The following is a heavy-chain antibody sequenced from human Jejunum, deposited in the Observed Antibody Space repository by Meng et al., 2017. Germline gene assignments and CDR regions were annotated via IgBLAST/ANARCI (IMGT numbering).Heavy chain of an antibody. Sequence: VPLQESGPRPLKPSGTLSLPCAVSGGSIRTSDWWSWVRHPPGKGLEWIGEIHHSGSTNYNPSLKSRVTISVDKSKNQFSLKLNSVTAADTAVYYCAREWSGSYRHFDYWGQGTLVTVSS. CDR1: GGSIRTSDW. V-gene: IGHV4-4*02. J-gene: IGHJ4*02. CDR2: IHHSGST. D-gene: IGHD1-26*01. CDR3: AREWSGSYRHFDY.